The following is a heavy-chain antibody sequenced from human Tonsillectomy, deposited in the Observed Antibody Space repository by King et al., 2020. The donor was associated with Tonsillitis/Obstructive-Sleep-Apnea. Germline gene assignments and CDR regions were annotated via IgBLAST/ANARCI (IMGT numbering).Heavy chain of an antibody. CDR3: ARDLTGGNGRASWFDP. V-gene: IGHV6-1*01. Sequence: VQLQQSGPGLVKPSQTLSLTCGIFGDSVSGDIAAWNWIRQSPSRGLEWLGRTYYRTKWLNDYAVSVQSRIIINADTSKNQVSLQLKSVTPEDTAVYYCARDLTGGNGRASWFDPWGQGILVTVSS. CDR1: GDSVSGDIAA. CDR2: TYYRTKWLN. D-gene: IGHD3-10*01. J-gene: IGHJ5*02.